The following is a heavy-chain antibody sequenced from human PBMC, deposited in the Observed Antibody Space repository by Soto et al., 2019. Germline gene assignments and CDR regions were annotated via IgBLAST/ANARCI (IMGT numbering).Heavy chain of an antibody. CDR1: GASISSYH. V-gene: IGHV4-59*08. J-gene: IGHJ4*02. CDR3: ARLIRSRSYFDY. D-gene: IGHD2-2*01. CDR2: IYYSGNT. Sequence: SETLSLTCTVSGASISSYHWSWIRQPPGKGLECIGYIYYSGNTNYSPSLKSRVTISVDTSKNQFSLNLSSVTAADTAVYYCARLIRSRSYFDYWGQGALVTVSS.